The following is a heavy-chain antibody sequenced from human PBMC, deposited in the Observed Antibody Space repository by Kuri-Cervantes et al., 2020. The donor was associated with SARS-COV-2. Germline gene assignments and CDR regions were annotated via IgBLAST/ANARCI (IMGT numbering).Heavy chain of an antibody. CDR2: ISAYNGNA. D-gene: IGHD6-13*01. V-gene: IGHV1-18*01. CDR1: GCTFTSYG. Sequence: ASVKVSCKASGCTFTSYGISWVRQAPGQGLEWMGWISAYNGNANYAQKLQGRVTMTTDTSTSTAYMELSSLRSEDTAVYYCARGVSHIAAAGLYYFDYWGQGTLVTVSS. CDR3: ARGVSHIAAAGLYYFDY. J-gene: IGHJ4*02.